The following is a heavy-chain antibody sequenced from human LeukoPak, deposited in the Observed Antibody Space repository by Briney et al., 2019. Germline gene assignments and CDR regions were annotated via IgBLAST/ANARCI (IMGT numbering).Heavy chain of an antibody. V-gene: IGHV4-4*07. Sequence: SETLSLTCTVSGGSISSYYWSWIRQPAGKGLEWIGRIYSTGSTNYNPSLKSRVTMSVDTSKNQFSLRLRSVTAADTAVYYCSRQIASAGTAGFDFWGQGALVTVSS. D-gene: IGHD6-13*01. CDR3: SRQIASAGTAGFDF. CDR2: IYSTGST. J-gene: IGHJ4*02. CDR1: GGSISSYY.